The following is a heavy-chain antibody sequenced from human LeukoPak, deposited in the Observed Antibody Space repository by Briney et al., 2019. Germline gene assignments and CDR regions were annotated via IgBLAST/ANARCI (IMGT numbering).Heavy chain of an antibody. CDR1: GGSFSGYY. V-gene: IGHV4-34*01. Sequence: SQTLSLTCAVYGGSFSGYYWSWIRQPPGKGLEWIGEINHSGSTNYNPSLKSRITISVDTSKNQFSLKLSSVTAADTAVYYCARDGFTNYYDSSGYPDYWGQGTLVTVSS. J-gene: IGHJ4*02. CDR3: ARDGFTNYYDSSGYPDY. D-gene: IGHD3-22*01. CDR2: INHSGST.